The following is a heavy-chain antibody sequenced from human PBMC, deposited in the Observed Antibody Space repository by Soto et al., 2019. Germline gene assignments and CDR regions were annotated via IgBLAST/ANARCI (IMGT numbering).Heavy chain of an antibody. Sequence: QVQLQESGPGLVKPSQTLSLTCSISGASISSDDYYWSWFRQPPGKGLEWIGYISYSGSTYYNPSLKSSITISVDTSKTQFSLILSSVTAADTAVFYCAREVNNYYGMDVWGQGTTVTVSS. J-gene: IGHJ6*02. CDR1: GASISSDDYY. CDR2: ISYSGST. V-gene: IGHV4-30-4*01. CDR3: AREVNNYYGMDV.